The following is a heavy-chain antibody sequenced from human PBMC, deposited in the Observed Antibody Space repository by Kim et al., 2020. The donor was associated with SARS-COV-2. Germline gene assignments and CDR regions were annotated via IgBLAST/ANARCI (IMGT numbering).Heavy chain of an antibody. CDR2: IYYSGST. Sequence: SETLSLTCTVSGGSISSSSYYWGWIRQPPGKGLEWIGNIYYSGSTYYNPSLKSRVTISVDTSKNQFSLKLSSVTAADTAVYYCARQSADSSIDYSGQGT. V-gene: IGHV4-39*01. J-gene: IGHJ4*02. D-gene: IGHD6-13*01. CDR3: ARQSADSSIDY. CDR1: GGSISSSSYY.